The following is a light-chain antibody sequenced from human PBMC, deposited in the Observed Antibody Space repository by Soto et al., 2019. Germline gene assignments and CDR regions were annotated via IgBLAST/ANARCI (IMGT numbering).Light chain of an antibody. CDR1: QSVSSSY. CDR3: QQYGSSFWT. J-gene: IGKJ1*01. V-gene: IGKV3-20*01. CDR2: GAS. Sequence: EIMLTQSPGTLSLSPGERATLSCRASQSVSSSYLAWYQQKPGQAPRLLIYGASSRATGIPDRFSGSGSGTDFTLTISRLEPEDFAVYYCQQYGSSFWTFGQGTKVDIK.